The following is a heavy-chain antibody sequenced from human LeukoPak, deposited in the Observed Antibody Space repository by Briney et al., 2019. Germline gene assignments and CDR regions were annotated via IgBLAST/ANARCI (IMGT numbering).Heavy chain of an antibody. D-gene: IGHD6-19*01. V-gene: IGHV3-7*01. Sequence: GGSLRLSCAASGFTFSRYWMSWIRQAPGKGLEWVANIKQDRSEKYYVDSVKGRFTISRDNAKNSLSLQMNSLRAEDTAVYYCASVSITVAERDYMDVWGKGTTVTLSS. CDR1: GFTFSRYW. CDR2: IKQDRSEK. CDR3: ASVSITVAERDYMDV. J-gene: IGHJ6*03.